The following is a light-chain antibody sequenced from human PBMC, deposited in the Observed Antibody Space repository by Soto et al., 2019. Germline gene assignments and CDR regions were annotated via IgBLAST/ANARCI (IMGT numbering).Light chain of an antibody. V-gene: IGKV3-11*01. CDR3: QQYGSSGT. Sequence: EIVLTHSPATLSLSPGERVTLSCRASQSVSSSLAWYQQQPGQAPRLLIYDASNRATGIPARFSGSGSGTDFTLTISSLEPEDFAVYYCQQYGSSGTFGQGTKVDIK. J-gene: IGKJ1*01. CDR1: QSVSSS. CDR2: DAS.